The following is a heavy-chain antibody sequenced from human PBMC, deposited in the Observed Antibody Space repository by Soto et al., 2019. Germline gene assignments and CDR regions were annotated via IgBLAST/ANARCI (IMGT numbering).Heavy chain of an antibody. D-gene: IGHD3-3*01. J-gene: IGHJ5*02. CDR3: ARGFQYDFWSGSINWFDP. CDR1: GFTFSSYW. V-gene: IGHV3-74*01. CDR2: INSDGSST. Sequence: EVQLVESGGGLVQPGGSLRLSCADSGFTFSSYWMHWVRQAPGKGLVWVSRINSDGSSTSYADSVKGRFTISRDNAKNTLYLQMNSLRAEDTAVYYCARGFQYDFWSGSINWFDPWGQGTLVTVS.